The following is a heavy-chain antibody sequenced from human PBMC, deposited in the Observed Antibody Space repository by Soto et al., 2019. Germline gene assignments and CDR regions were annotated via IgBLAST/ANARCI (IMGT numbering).Heavy chain of an antibody. J-gene: IGHJ6*04. Sequence: SETLSLTCAVSGYSIASGYYWAWIRQSPGKGLEWIGSIYHAGSVYYNPSLNSRVAVSLDTSKNHFSLKLTSVTAADTAVYYCARTFDYYGMDVRGKGTAVTVSS. CDR1: GYSIASGYY. CDR2: IYHAGSV. CDR3: ARTFDYYGMDV. V-gene: IGHV4-38-2*01.